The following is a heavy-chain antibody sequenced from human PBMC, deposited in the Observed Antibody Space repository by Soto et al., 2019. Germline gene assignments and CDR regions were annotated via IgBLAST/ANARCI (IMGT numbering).Heavy chain of an antibody. D-gene: IGHD1-1*01. V-gene: IGHV1-3*01. Sequence: ASVKVSCKASGYTFTSYAMHWVLQAPGQSLEWMGWINAGNGSTKYSQKFQGRVTITRDTSASTAYMELSSLRSEDTAVYYCAIQLDLGNDAYDTWGERTMV. CDR3: AIQLDLGNDAYDT. J-gene: IGHJ3*02. CDR1: GYTFTSYA. CDR2: INAGNGST.